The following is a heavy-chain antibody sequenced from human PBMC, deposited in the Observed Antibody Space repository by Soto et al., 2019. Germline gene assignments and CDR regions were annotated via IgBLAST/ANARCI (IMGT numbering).Heavy chain of an antibody. D-gene: IGHD2-2*01. Sequence: PGESLKISCKGSGYSFINHWIAWVRQMPGKGLEWMGIVYPDDSDTRYSPSFQGQVTISADKSISTAYLQWSSLEASDTAMYYCARPTYCSSTHCSPFDYWGQGTQVTVSS. CDR3: ARPTYCSSTHCSPFDY. CDR2: VYPDDSDT. J-gene: IGHJ4*02. V-gene: IGHV5-51*01. CDR1: GYSFINHW.